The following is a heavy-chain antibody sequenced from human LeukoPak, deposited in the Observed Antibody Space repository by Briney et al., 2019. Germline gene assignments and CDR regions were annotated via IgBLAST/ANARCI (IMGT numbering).Heavy chain of an antibody. CDR2: IIPIFGTA. CDR3: ARGPMVRGVIQHYYYGMDV. J-gene: IGHJ6*02. D-gene: IGHD3-10*01. V-gene: IGHV1-69*13. Sequence: VASVKVSCKASGGTFSSYAISWVRQAPGQGLEWMGGIIPIFGTANYAQKFQGRVTITADESTSTAYMELSSLRSEDTAVYYCARGPMVRGVIQHYYYGMDVWGQGTTVTVSS. CDR1: GGTFSSYA.